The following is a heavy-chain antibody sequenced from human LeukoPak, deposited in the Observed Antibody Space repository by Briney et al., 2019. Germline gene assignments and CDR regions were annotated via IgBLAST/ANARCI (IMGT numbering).Heavy chain of an antibody. CDR2: ISYSGNT. CDR3: ARHPDTDYFDY. D-gene: IGHD4-17*01. CDR1: GGSISSYY. Sequence: PSETLSLTCTVSGGSISSYYWSWIRQPPGKGLEWIGYISYSGNTNYNPSLKSRVTISVDTSKNQFSLKLSSVTAADTAVYYCARHPDTDYFDYWGQGTLVTVSS. J-gene: IGHJ4*02. V-gene: IGHV4-59*08.